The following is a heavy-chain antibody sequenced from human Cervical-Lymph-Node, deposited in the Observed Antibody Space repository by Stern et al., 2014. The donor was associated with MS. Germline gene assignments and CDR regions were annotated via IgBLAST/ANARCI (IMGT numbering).Heavy chain of an antibody. J-gene: IGHJ4*02. CDR2: ISAYKGNP. D-gene: IGHD1-26*01. CDR3: ARERPIYGGNYYTRAFDY. CDR1: GYTLTSYG. V-gene: IGHV1-18*01. Sequence: VQLVESGAEVKKPGASVKVSCKTSGYTLTSYGISWVRQAPGQGLEWMGWISAYKGNPNYAQKLQGRVTMTTDPSTSTAYMELRSLRSDDTAVYYCARERPIYGGNYYTRAFDYWGQGTLVTVSS.